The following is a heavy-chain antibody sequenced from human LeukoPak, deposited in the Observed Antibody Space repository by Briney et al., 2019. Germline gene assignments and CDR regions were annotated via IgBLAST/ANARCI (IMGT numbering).Heavy chain of an antibody. Sequence: ASVKVSCKASGYTFTGYYMHWVRQAPGQGLEWMGRINPNSGGTKYAQKFQGRVTMTRDTSISTAYMELSRLRSDDTAVYYCARDPVIAAAGTTHDYWGQGTLVTVSS. CDR1: GYTFTGYY. CDR2: INPNSGGT. D-gene: IGHD6-13*01. V-gene: IGHV1-2*06. CDR3: ARDPVIAAAGTTHDY. J-gene: IGHJ4*02.